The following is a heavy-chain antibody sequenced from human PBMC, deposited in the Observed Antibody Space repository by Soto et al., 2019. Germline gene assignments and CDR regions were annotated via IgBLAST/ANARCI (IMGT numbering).Heavy chain of an antibody. CDR3: AKSSVWYPGFDA. J-gene: IGHJ4*02. CDR1: GVSFSNYG. CDR2: ISFDGGRK. D-gene: IGHD6-13*01. V-gene: IGHV3-30*18. Sequence: PGGSLRLSCAASGVSFSNYGIHWVRQAPGKGLEWVAVISFDGGRKYFLDSVECRFTISRDNFKNTAYLQMNSLRIEDTDIYYFAKSSVWYPGFDAWGQGTLVTFS.